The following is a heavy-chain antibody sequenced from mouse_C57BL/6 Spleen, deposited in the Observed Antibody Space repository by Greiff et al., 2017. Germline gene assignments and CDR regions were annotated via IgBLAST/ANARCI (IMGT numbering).Heavy chain of an antibody. Sequence: QVQLQQPGAELVMPGASVKLSCKASGYTFTSYWMPWVKQRPGQGLEWIGEIDPSDSYTNYNQKFKGKSTLTGDKSSSTAYMQLSSLTSEDSAVYYCARRTTVVGFDDWGTGTTVTVSS. J-gene: IGHJ1*03. D-gene: IGHD1-1*01. V-gene: IGHV1-69*01. CDR3: ARRTTVVGFDD. CDR2: IDPSDSYT. CDR1: GYTFTSYW.